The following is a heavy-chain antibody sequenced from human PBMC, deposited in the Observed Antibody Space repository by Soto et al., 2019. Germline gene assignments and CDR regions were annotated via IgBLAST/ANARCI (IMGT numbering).Heavy chain of an antibody. CDR2: IYYSGST. V-gene: IGHV4-31*03. J-gene: IGHJ5*02. Sequence: SETLSLTCTVSGGSISSGGYYWSWIRQHPGKGLEWIGYIYYSGSTYYNPSLKSRVTISVDTSKNQFSLKLSSVTAADTAVYYCARFGLSGYYTRATTTWFDTWGQGTLLTVSS. CDR1: GGSISSGGYY. CDR3: ARFGLSGYYTRATTTWFDT. D-gene: IGHD3-3*01.